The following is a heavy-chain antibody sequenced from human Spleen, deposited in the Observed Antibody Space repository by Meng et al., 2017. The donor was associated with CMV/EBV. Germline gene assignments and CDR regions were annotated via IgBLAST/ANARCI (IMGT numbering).Heavy chain of an antibody. CDR3: ARDWECLARSDVFDI. J-gene: IGHJ3*02. CDR1: GYTFSSYG. CDR2: VGGCDGDT. Sequence: ASVKVSCKASGYTFSSYGISWVRQAPVQGLEWMGWVGGCDGDTNYAPELQGRVTMTTDTSTNTVYMELRSLTSDDTAVYYCARDWECLARSDVFDIWGQGTMVTVSS. D-gene: IGHD1-26*01. V-gene: IGHV1-18*01.